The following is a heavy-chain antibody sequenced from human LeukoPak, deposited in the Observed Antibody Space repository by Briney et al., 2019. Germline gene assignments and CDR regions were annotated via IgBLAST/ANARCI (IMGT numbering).Heavy chain of an antibody. J-gene: IGHJ5*02. CDR3: AISRGVYAYNWFDP. Sequence: GASVKVSCKASGYTFTGYYMHWVRQAPGQGLEWMGWINPNSGGTNYAQKFQGRVTMTRDTSISTAYMELSRLRSDDTAVYYCAISRGVYAYNWFDPWGQGTLVTVSS. CDR1: GYTFTGYY. V-gene: IGHV1-2*02. CDR2: INPNSGGT. D-gene: IGHD2-8*01.